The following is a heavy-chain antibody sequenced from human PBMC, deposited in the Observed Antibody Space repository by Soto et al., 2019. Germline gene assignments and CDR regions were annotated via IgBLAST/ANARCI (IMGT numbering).Heavy chain of an antibody. J-gene: IGHJ3*01. CDR1: GFTFSAYY. Sequence: GGSLRLSCAASGFTFSAYYMSWIRQAPGKGLEWVSYISNSDDTTYYADSVRGRFTISRDNAKNSLYLQMNSLRAEDTAVYYCARDALFSRSGKLDAFDVWGQGTMVTVSS. D-gene: IGHD3-10*01. V-gene: IGHV3-11*01. CDR2: ISNSDDTT. CDR3: ARDALFSRSGKLDAFDV.